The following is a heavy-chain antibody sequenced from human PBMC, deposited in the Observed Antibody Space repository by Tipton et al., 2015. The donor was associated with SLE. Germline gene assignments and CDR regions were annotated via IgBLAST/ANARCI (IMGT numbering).Heavy chain of an antibody. CDR2: IFASGST. D-gene: IGHD3-22*01. CDR3: ARDEYRYDTTGYHLLGHFDF. CDR1: GGSINGGSFY. J-gene: IGHJ4*02. Sequence: TLSLTCTVSGGSINGGSFYWSWIRQPAGKGLEWIGQIFASGSTGYNPSLQSRVTISLDTSKNQFSLRLSSVTAADTAVYYCARDEYRYDTTGYHLLGHFDFWGQGTLVTVSS. V-gene: IGHV4-61*09.